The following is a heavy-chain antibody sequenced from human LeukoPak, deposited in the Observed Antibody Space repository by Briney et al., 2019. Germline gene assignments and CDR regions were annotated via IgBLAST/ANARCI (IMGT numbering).Heavy chain of an antibody. V-gene: IGHV3-7*04. J-gene: IGHJ4*02. CDR1: GFTFSSYW. D-gene: IGHD4-17*01. Sequence: PGGSLRLSCVASGFTFSSYWMTWVRQAPGKGLEWVANIKEDGNEKYYVDSVKGRFTIFRDNAKNSLYLQMDSLRAEDTALYYCARGVYEYGDWGQGTLVTVSS. CDR2: IKEDGNEK. CDR3: ARGVYEYGD.